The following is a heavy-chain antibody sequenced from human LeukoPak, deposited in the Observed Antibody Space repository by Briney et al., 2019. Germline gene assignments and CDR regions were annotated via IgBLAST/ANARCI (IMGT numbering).Heavy chain of an antibody. CDR2: ISDGGSDT. CDR1: GFTFSTYA. CDR3: AKALYGDYGRFDY. Sequence: GGSLRLSCAASGFTFSTYAMSWVRQAPGKGLDWVSTISDGGSDTHYADSVKGRFTISRDNSKNTVYLQINSLRAEDTAVYYCAKALYGDYGRFDYWGQGTLVSVSS. D-gene: IGHD4-17*01. V-gene: IGHV3-23*01. J-gene: IGHJ4*02.